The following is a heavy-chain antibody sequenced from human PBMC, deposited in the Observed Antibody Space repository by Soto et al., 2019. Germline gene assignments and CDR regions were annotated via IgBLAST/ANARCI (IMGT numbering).Heavy chain of an antibody. V-gene: IGHV4-34*03. D-gene: IGHD3-22*01. CDR2: INHSGST. CDR1: GGSFSGYY. Sequence: QVQLQQWGAGLLKPSETLSLTCAVYGGSFSGYYWSWIRQPPGKGLEWIGEINHSGSTNYNPSLKSRVTISVDTSKNQFSLKLSSVTAADTAVYYCRAQLPYYYDSSGDAFDIWGQGTMVTVSS. CDR3: RAQLPYYYDSSGDAFDI. J-gene: IGHJ3*02.